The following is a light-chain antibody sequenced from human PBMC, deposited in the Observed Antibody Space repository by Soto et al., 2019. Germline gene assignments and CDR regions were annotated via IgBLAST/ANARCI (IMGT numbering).Light chain of an antibody. V-gene: IGKV3-20*01. J-gene: IGKJ1*01. CDR2: GAS. Sequence: SVLTQSPGTLSLSPGEIATLSCRASQSVSSSYLAWYQQKPGQAPRLLIYGASSRATGIPDRFSGSGSGTDVTLTISRLEPEDFAVYYCQQYGSSPGTFGQGTKVEI. CDR3: QQYGSSPGT. CDR1: QSVSSSY.